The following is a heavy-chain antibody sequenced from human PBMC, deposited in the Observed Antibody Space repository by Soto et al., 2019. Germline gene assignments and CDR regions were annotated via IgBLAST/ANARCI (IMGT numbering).Heavy chain of an antibody. D-gene: IGHD4-17*01. Sequence: QVQLQQWGAGLLKPSETLSLTCAVYGGSFSGYYWSWIRQPPGKGLEWIGEINHSGSTNYNPSLKSRVTISVDTSKNQFSLKLSSVTAADTAVYYCARGLDPTVTTDTNFDYWGQGTLVTVSS. CDR3: ARGLDPTVTTDTNFDY. CDR1: GGSFSGYY. J-gene: IGHJ4*02. CDR2: INHSGST. V-gene: IGHV4-34*01.